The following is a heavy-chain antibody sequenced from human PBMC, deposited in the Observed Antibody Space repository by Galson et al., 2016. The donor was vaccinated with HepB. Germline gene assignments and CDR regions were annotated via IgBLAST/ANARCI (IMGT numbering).Heavy chain of an antibody. V-gene: IGHV2-70*01. Sequence: PALVKPTQTLTLTCTFSGFSLSTSPMCVSWIRQPPGKALEWLALIDWDDHKYYSTSLKTRLTISKDTSKNQVALTMTNMDPVDTATYYCARKQHFSAMAGFDAFDIWGQGTMVTVSS. CDR2: IDWDDHK. CDR3: ARKQHFSAMAGFDAFDI. CDR1: GFSLSTSPMC. J-gene: IGHJ3*02. D-gene: IGHD5-18*01.